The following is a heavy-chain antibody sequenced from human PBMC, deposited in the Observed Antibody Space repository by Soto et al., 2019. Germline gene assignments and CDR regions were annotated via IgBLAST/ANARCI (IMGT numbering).Heavy chain of an antibody. J-gene: IGHJ4*02. V-gene: IGHV1-46*01. D-gene: IGHD3-3*02. Sequence: ASVKVSCKASGYIFTNYYVHWVRQAPGQGLEWMAIINPINGATNYAQRFQGRVTLTSDTSTSTVSMQLSSLGSEDTAVYYCARDLLAGDYWGQGTLVTVSS. CDR3: ARDLLAGDY. CDR1: GYIFTNYY. CDR2: INPINGAT.